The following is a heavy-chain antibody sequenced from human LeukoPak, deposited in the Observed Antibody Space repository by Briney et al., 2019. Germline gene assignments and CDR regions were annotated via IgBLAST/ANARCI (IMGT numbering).Heavy chain of an antibody. V-gene: IGHV4-61*09. J-gene: IGHJ4*02. Sequence: PSQTLSLTCTMSGGSISSGSYYWTWIRQPAGKGLEWIGHLYTSGTTSYNPSLQSRVTISADTSKHQSSLRLTSVTAADTAVYYCARAGGSVGWYGTIDSWGKGTLVTVSS. D-gene: IGHD6-19*01. CDR3: ARAGGSVGWYGTIDS. CDR2: LYTSGTT. CDR1: GGSISSGSYY.